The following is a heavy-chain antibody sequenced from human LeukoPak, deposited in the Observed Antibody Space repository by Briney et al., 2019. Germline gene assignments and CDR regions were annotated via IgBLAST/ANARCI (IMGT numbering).Heavy chain of an antibody. CDR2: IYPRDSDT. CDR3: ARHSDVVGAI. D-gene: IGHD3-16*01. V-gene: IGHV5-51*01. J-gene: IGHJ4*02. CDR1: GYTFTHQW. Sequence: GESLKISCEASGYTFTHQWIGWVRQMPGTGLEWVGIIYPRDSDTIYSPSFQGHVTISADTSINTAYLELRSLEASDTAMYYCARHSDVVGAIWGQGTQVTVSS.